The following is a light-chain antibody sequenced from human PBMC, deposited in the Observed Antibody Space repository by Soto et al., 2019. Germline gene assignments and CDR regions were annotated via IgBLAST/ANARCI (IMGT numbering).Light chain of an antibody. V-gene: IGKV3-20*01. CDR1: QTVNNNY. Sequence: DIELTHGTGTLPSSKVESAIRSWSRSQTVNNNYLAWCQQKPGQAPRLLIYGASRRATGIPDRFSGRASGTDFTLTISRLEPEDFAVYYCQQYGSSPPWTFGQGTIVDI. CDR3: QQYGSSPPWT. J-gene: IGKJ1*01. CDR2: GAS.